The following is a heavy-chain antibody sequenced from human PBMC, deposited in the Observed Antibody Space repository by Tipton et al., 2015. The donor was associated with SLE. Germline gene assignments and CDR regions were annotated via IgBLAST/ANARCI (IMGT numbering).Heavy chain of an antibody. CDR1: GFTFSSYS. V-gene: IGHV3-21*01. J-gene: IGHJ6*03. CDR3: ARSTYMDV. CDR2: ITSSSRYT. Sequence: SLRLSCAASGFTFSSYSMNWVRQAPGKGLEWVSYITSSSRYTDYADSVKGRFTISRDNARNSLYLQMNSLRAEDTAVYYCARSTYMDVWGKGTTVTVSS.